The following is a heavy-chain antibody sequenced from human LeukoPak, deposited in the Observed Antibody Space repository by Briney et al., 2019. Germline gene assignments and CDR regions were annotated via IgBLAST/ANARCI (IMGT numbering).Heavy chain of an antibody. V-gene: IGHV5-51*01. CDR3: ARSGVPGAMTWFDP. CDR1: GYSFTTYW. D-gene: IGHD2-2*01. J-gene: IGHJ5*02. Sequence: GESLEISCKASGYSFTTYWIGWLRQMPGEGLEWMGIIYPGDSDTRYSPSFQGQVTISADKSINTAYLQWRSLKASDTAMYYCARSGVPGAMTWFDPWGQGTLVTVSS. CDR2: IYPGDSDT.